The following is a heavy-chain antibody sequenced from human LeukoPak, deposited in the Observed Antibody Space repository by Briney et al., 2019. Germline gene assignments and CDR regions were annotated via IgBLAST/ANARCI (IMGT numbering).Heavy chain of an antibody. V-gene: IGHV4-34*01. CDR1: GGSFSGYY. J-gene: IGHJ6*03. CDR2: INHSGST. CDR3: ARGDYYYMDV. Sequence: SETLSLTCAVYGGSFSGYYWSWIRQPPGKGLEWIGEINHSGSTNYNPSLKSRVTISVDTSKNQFSLKLSSVSAADMAVYYCARGDYYYMDVWGKGTTVTVPS.